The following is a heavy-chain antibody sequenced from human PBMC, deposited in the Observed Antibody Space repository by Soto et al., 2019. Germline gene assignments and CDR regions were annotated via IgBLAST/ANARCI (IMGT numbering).Heavy chain of an antibody. CDR1: VDSVSSNSAA. J-gene: IGHJ4*02. CDR3: ARDQSHGLNTAMVTVFDY. CDR2: TYYRSKWYN. V-gene: IGHV6-1*01. D-gene: IGHD5-18*01. Sequence: PSQTLSLTCAISVDSVSSNSAAWNWIRQSPSRGLEWLGRTYYRSKWYNDYAVSVKSRITINPDTSKNQFSLQLNSVTPEDTAVYYCARDQSHGLNTAMVTVFDYRGKGTLVTVSS.